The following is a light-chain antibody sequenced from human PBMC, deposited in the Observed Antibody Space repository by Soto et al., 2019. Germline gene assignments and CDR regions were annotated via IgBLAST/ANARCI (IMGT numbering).Light chain of an antibody. CDR1: QSVRSNY. V-gene: IGKV3-20*01. CDR2: GAS. J-gene: IGKJ4*01. CDR3: QQYDTSPPLT. Sequence: EIVLTQSPGTLSLSPGDRATLSCRASQSVRSNYLAWYQQKPGQAPRLLLYGASSRATGIPDRFSGSGSGTDFTLTISRLEPEDFVVYYCQQYDTSPPLTFGGETKVEIK.